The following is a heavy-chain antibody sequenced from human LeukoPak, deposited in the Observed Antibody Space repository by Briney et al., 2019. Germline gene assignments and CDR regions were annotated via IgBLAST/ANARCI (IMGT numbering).Heavy chain of an antibody. D-gene: IGHD6-13*01. V-gene: IGHV4-59*08. CDR3: ARQVAAAGPPSYYYYYGMDV. Sequence: SETLSLTCTVSGGSISSYSWSWIRQPPGKGLVWIGYIYYSGSTNYNPSPKSRVTISVDTSKNQFSLKLSSVTAADTAVYYCARQVAAAGPPSYYYYYGMDVWGQGTTVTVSS. J-gene: IGHJ6*02. CDR1: GGSISSYS. CDR2: IYYSGST.